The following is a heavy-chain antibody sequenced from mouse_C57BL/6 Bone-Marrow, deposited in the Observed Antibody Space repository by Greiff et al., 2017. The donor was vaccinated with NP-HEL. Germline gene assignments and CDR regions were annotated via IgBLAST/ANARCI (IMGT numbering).Heavy chain of an antibody. J-gene: IGHJ2*01. CDR1: GFTFSDYG. D-gene: IGHD1-1*01. Sequence: EVKLVESGGGLVKPGGSLKLSCAASGFTFSDYGMHWVRQAPEKGLEWVAYISSGSSTIYYADTVKGRFTISRDNAKNTLFLQMTSLRSEDTAMYYCARENYYYGSRGRDWGQGTTLTVSS. CDR3: ARENYYYGSRGRD. V-gene: IGHV5-17*01. CDR2: ISSGSSTI.